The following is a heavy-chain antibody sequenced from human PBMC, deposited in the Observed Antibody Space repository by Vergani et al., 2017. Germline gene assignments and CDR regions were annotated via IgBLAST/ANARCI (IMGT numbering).Heavy chain of an antibody. Sequence: QVQLQESGPGLVKPSETLSLTCTVSGGSISSYYWSWIRQPAGKGLEWIGRIYTSGSTNYNPSLKSRVTMSVDTSKNQFSLKLSSVTAADTAVYYWAGIAVAGLTHGYFDLWGRGTLVTVSS. CDR2: IYTSGST. J-gene: IGHJ2*01. D-gene: IGHD6-19*01. V-gene: IGHV4-4*07. CDR1: GGSISSYY. CDR3: AGIAVAGLTHGYFDL.